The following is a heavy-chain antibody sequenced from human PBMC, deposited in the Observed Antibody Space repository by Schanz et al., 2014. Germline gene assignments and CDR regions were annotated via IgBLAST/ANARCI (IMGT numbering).Heavy chain of an antibody. J-gene: IGHJ4*02. Sequence: EVQLLESGGGLVQPGGSLRLSCAASGFTFSDYYMSWIRQAPGRGLEWVSGITRQGTTYYGDFVRGRFSISRDLSSNTLYLQMNSLRADDSAIYYCAKDHPSSGWPAFDVWGQGTQVTVSS. CDR1: GFTFSDYY. CDR2: ITRQGTT. D-gene: IGHD6-19*01. V-gene: IGHV3-23*01. CDR3: AKDHPSSGWPAFDV.